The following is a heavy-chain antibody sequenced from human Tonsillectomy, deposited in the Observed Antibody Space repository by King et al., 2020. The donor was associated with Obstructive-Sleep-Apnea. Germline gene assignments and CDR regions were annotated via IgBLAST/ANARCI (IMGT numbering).Heavy chain of an antibody. J-gene: IGHJ5*02. CDR1: GFTFSSYA. D-gene: IGHD3-10*01. CDR2: ISGSGGST. V-gene: IGHV3-23*04. Sequence: VQLVESGGGLVQPGGSLRLSCAASGFTFSSYAMSWVRQAPGKGLKWVSAISGSGGSTYYADSVKGRFTISRDNSKNTLYLQMNSLRAEDTAVYYCAKAANTYYYGSGSRNWFDPWGQGTLVTVSS. CDR3: AKAANTYYYGSGSRNWFDP.